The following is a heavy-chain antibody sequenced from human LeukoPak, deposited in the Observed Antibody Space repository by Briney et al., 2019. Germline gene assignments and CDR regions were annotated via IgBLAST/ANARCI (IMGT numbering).Heavy chain of an antibody. CDR1: GFTFSSYA. CDR3: AKVAPTTYSSSWYPKFFDY. J-gene: IGHJ4*02. D-gene: IGHD6-13*01. CDR2: ISGSGGST. Sequence: GGSLRLSCAASGFTFSSYAMSWVRQAPGKGLEWVSAISGSGGSTYYADSVKGRSTISRDNSKNTLYLQMNSLRAEDTAVYYCAKVAPTTYSSSWYPKFFDYWGQGTLVTVSS. V-gene: IGHV3-23*01.